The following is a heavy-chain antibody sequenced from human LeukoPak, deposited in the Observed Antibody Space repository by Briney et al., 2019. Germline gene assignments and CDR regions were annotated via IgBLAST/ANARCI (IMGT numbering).Heavy chain of an antibody. V-gene: IGHV4-34*01. CDR2: INHSGST. Sequence: SETLSLTCAVYGGSFSGYYWSWIRQPPGKGLEWIGEINHSGSTNYNPSLTRRGTISVATSKNQFSLKLSSVTAADTAVYYCASSRDGYNYGGWFDPWGQGTLVTVSS. J-gene: IGHJ5*02. CDR1: GGSFSGYY. D-gene: IGHD5-24*01. CDR3: ASSRDGYNYGGWFDP.